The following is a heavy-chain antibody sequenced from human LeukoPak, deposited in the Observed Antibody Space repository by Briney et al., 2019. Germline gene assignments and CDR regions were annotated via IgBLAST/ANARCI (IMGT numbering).Heavy chain of an antibody. CDR3: TRDLYGDGYNYNY. CDR1: GFTFGDYA. V-gene: IGHV3-49*04. J-gene: IGHJ4*02. D-gene: IGHD5-24*01. CDR2: IRSKAYGGTT. Sequence: GGSLRLSCTASGFTFGDYAMSWVRQAPGKGLEWVGFIRSKAYGGTTEYAASVKGRFTISRDDSKSIAYLQMNSLKTEDTAVYYCTRDLYGDGYNYNYWGQGTLVTASS.